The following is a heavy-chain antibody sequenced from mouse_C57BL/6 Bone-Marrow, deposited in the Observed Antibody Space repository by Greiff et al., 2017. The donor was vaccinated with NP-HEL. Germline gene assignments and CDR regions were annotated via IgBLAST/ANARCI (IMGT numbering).Heavy chain of an antibody. CDR3: ASTTVVATDY. D-gene: IGHD1-1*01. J-gene: IGHJ2*01. CDR2: IDPEDGET. Sequence: EVQLQQSGAELVKPGASVKLSCTASGFNIKDYYMHWVKQRTEQGLEWIGRIDPEDGETKYAPKFQGKATITADTSSNTPYLQLSSLPSEDTAVDSCASTTVVATDYWGQGTTLTVSS. V-gene: IGHV14-2*01. CDR1: GFNIKDYY.